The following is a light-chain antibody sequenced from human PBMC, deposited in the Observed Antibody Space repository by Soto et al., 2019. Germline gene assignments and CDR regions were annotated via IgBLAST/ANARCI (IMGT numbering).Light chain of an antibody. Sequence: LVLTQSPGTLSLSPGEGATLSCRASQSVSTNFFAWYQQKPGQAPRLLIYGASTRATGIPDRFSGSGSGTDFTLTISRLEPEDFAVYYCQQYGRTSWTFGQGTKV. V-gene: IGKV3-20*01. CDR3: QQYGRTSWT. CDR1: QSVSTNF. CDR2: GAS. J-gene: IGKJ1*01.